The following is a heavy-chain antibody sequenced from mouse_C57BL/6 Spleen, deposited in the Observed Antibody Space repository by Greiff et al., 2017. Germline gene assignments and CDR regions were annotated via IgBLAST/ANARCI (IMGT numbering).Heavy chain of an antibody. V-gene: IGHV1-80*01. Sequence: QVQLQQSGAELVKPGASVKISCKASGYAFSSYWMNWVKQRPGQGLEWIGQIYPGDGDTKYNVKFKGKATLTADKSSSTAYMQLNSLTSEDSAVYVCARSPNYVYWYFEVWDTGTTVTVSS. CDR3: ARSPNYVYWYFEV. CDR2: IYPGDGDT. J-gene: IGHJ1*03. CDR1: GYAFSSYW. D-gene: IGHD2-1*01.